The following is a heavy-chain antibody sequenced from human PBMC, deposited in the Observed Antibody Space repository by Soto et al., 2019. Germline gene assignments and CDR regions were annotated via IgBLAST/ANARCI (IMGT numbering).Heavy chain of an antibody. CDR2: ISAYNGNT. Sequence: QVQLVQSGAEVKKPGASVKVSCKASGYTFTSYGISWVRQAPGQGLEWMGWISAYNGNTNYAQKLQGRVTMTTDTSKSNADMEQRSLSSDDTAVYYGGRGHAGGSHWGDYWGQGTLVTVSS. V-gene: IGHV1-18*01. J-gene: IGHJ4*02. D-gene: IGHD1-26*01. CDR3: GRGHAGGSHWGDY. CDR1: GYTFTSYG.